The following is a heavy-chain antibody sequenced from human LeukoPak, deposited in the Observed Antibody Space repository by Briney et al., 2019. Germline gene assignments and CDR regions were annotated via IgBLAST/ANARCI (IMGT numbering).Heavy chain of an antibody. V-gene: IGHV4-59*08. CDR3: ARVNYRSGSHSSWFDP. CDR1: GGSISGYY. D-gene: IGHD3-10*01. CDR2: ISDSGSP. J-gene: IGHJ5*02. Sequence: PSETLSLTCTVSGGSISGYYWSWIREPPGKGLERIGYISDSGSPNYNPSLKSRVTISVDTSKNQFSLKLPSVTAADTAVYYCARVNYRSGSHSSWFDPWGQGTLVTVSS.